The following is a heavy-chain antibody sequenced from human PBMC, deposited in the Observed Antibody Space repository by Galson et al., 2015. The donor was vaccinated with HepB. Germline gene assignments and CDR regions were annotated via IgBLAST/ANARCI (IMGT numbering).Heavy chain of an antibody. V-gene: IGHV3-21*01. CDR1: GFTFSNYT. CDR2: VTSDNHFI. J-gene: IGHJ4*02. CDR3: ARSSGYSSGPFDH. Sequence: SLRLSCAASGFTFSNYTINWVRQAPGKGLEWVSSVTSDNHFIYYADSMKGRVTISRDNAKKSLSLQMNSLRTDDTAVYYCARSSGYSSGPFDHWGQGTLVAVSS. D-gene: IGHD5-18*01.